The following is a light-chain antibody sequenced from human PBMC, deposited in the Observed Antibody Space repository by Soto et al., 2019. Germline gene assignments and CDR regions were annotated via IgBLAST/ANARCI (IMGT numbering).Light chain of an antibody. J-gene: IGKJ4*01. CDR3: QQYDRSPLT. Sequence: EIVLTQSPGTLSLSPGERATLSCRASQSVSRSYLAWYQQKPGQGPRLLIYGASTRAYGIPDRFSGSESGTDFTLTISRLEPEDFAVYYCQQYDRSPLTFGGGTKVAI. CDR2: GAS. V-gene: IGKV3-20*01. CDR1: QSVSRSY.